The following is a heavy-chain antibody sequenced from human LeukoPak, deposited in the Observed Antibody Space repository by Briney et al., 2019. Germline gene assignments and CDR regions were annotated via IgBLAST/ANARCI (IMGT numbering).Heavy chain of an antibody. CDR2: IYYSGST. J-gene: IGHJ6*02. CDR1: GGSFSGYY. Sequence: PSETLSLTCAVYGGSFSGYYWSWIRQPPGKGLEWIGYIYYSGSTNYNPSLKSRVTISVDTSKNQFPLKLSSVTAADTAVYYCARDSGSCSGGSCYYYYGMDVWGQGTTVTVSS. CDR3: ARDSGSCSGGSCYYYYGMDV. D-gene: IGHD2-15*01. V-gene: IGHV4-59*01.